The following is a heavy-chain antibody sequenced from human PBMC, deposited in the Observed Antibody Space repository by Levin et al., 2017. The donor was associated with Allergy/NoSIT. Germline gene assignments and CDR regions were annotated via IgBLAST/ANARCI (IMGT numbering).Heavy chain of an antibody. CDR2: VKPNSGDT. CDR3: ARLSYYYDSSGYDY. CDR1: GYTFGGYY. J-gene: IGHJ4*02. Sequence: ASVKVSCTASGYTFGGYYVHWVRQAPGQGLEWMGWVKPNSGDTNYAQKFQGRVTMTGDTSTSTIYMELSRLTSDDTAVYYCARLSYYYDSSGYDYWGQGTLVTVSS. V-gene: IGHV1-2*02. D-gene: IGHD3-22*01.